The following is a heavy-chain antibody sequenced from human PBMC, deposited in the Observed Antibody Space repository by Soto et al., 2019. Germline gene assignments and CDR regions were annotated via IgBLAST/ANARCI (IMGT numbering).Heavy chain of an antibody. CDR2: IIDSGGST. CDR1: ACIFISGA. V-gene: IGHV3-23*01. J-gene: IGHJ6*02. Sequence: PGGSLRVPWAASACIFISGAMLLCLLLPWKRMEWVSDIIDSGGSTYYADSVKGRFTISRDNSKSTLYLQMNSLRAEDTALYYCAKGRNYYHRDRVDVWGQGTTVTVSS. CDR3: AKGRNYYHRDRVDV.